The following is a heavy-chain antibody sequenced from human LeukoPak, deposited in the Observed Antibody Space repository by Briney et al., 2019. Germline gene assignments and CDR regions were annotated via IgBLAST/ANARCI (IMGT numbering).Heavy chain of an antibody. CDR3: ARVKGGDSRDY. J-gene: IGHJ4*02. CDR1: GYIFTSYG. D-gene: IGHD2-21*02. V-gene: IGHV1-18*01. CDR2: INTYNANT. Sequence: ASVKVSCKASGYIFTSYGISWVRQAPGQGLEWLGWINTYNANTNYAQKLQGRDTMTTDTSTNTAYMELRSLRSGDTAVYYCARVKGGDSRDYWGQGTLVTVSS.